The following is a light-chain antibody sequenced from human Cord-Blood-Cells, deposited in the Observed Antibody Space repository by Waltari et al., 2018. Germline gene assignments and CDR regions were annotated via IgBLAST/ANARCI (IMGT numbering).Light chain of an antibody. V-gene: IGKV3-11*01. CDR2: DAY. CDR3: QQRSNWPPVLT. J-gene: IGKJ4*01. CDR1: QRVSSY. Sequence: EIVLTQSPATLSLSPGERATLSCRASQRVSSYLAWYQQKPGQAPRLLIYDAYNRATGIPARFSGSGSGTDFTLTISSLEPEDFAVYYCQQRSNWPPVLTFGGGTKVEIK.